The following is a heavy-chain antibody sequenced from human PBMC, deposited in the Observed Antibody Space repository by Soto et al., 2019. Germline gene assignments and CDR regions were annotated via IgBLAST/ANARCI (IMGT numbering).Heavy chain of an antibody. J-gene: IGHJ4*02. V-gene: IGHV3-23*01. CDR3: AKDRRGLAYCGGDCYYYFDY. CDR2: ISGSGGST. CDR1: GFTFSSYA. D-gene: IGHD2-21*02. Sequence: PWGSLRLSCAASGFTFSSYAMSWVRQAPGKGLEWVSAISGSGGSTYYADSVKGRFTISRDNSKNTLYLQMNSLRAEDTAVYYCAKDRRGLAYCGGDCYYYFDYWGQGTLVTVSS.